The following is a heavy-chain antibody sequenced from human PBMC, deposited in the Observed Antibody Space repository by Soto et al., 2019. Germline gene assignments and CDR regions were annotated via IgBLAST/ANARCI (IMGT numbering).Heavy chain of an antibody. CDR2: IYHSGST. D-gene: IGHD2-2*01. CDR3: ARVPDR. V-gene: IGHV4-30-2*01. Sequence: HLQLQESGSGLVKPSQTLSLTCAVSGGSISSGGYSWSWIRQPPGKGLEWIGYIYHSGSTYYNPSLKSRVTIPVDRSKNQFSLRLSSVTAADTAVYYCARVPDRWGQGTLVTVSS. J-gene: IGHJ5*02. CDR1: GGSISSGGYS.